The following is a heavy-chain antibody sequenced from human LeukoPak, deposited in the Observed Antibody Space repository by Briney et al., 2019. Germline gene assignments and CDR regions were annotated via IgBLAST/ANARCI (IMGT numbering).Heavy chain of an antibody. D-gene: IGHD6-6*01. V-gene: IGHV3-23*01. CDR2: ISNSGGST. CDR1: GFIFRNYV. CDR3: AKEGLNIATRDFFNS. Sequence: GGSLRLSCAASGFIFRNYVVAWVRQAPGKGLEWVSQISNSGGSTYYADSVKGRFTISRDNSKNTLYLQMNSLRAEDTAVYYCAKEGLNIATRDFFNSWGQGTLVTVSS. J-gene: IGHJ4*02.